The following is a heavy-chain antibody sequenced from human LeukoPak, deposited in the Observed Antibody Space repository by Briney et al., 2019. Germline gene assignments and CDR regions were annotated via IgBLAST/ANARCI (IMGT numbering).Heavy chain of an antibody. J-gene: IGHJ5*02. D-gene: IGHD3-10*01. V-gene: IGHV4-4*07. Sequence: SETLSLTCTVSGDSLSSSYWSWIRQPAGQRLEWIGHIHTSGSTHYNPSLKSRLTMSVDTSKNQFSLNLTSVTAADTAVYYCARGAYGSGSYGDNWFDPWGQGTLVTVSS. CDR2: IHTSGST. CDR1: GDSLSSSY. CDR3: ARGAYGSGSYGDNWFDP.